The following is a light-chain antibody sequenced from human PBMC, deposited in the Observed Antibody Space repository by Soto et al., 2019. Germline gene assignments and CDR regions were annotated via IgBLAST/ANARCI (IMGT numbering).Light chain of an antibody. CDR2: AAS. Sequence: DIPMTQSPSSLSASVGDRVTITCRASQSIRYYLNWYQQKPGKAPKLLIYAASSLQSGVPSRFSGTGSGTDFTLTISSLQPEDFATYYCQQSYSTPQNTFGQGTKLELK. J-gene: IGKJ2*01. CDR1: QSIRYY. CDR3: QQSYSTPQNT. V-gene: IGKV1-39*01.